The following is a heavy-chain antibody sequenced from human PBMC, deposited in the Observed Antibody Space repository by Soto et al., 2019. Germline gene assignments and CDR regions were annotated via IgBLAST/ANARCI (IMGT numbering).Heavy chain of an antibody. CDR2: IKQDGSEK. D-gene: IGHD3-10*01. J-gene: IGHJ4*02. Sequence: EVQLVESGGGLVQPGGSLRLSCAASGFTFSSYWMSWVRQAPGKGLEWVANIKQDGSEKYYVDSVKGRFTISRDNAKNSLYLQMNSLRAEDTAVYYCAREKGTRLWFGENQYWGQGTLVTVSS. V-gene: IGHV3-7*01. CDR3: AREKGTRLWFGENQY. CDR1: GFTFSSYW.